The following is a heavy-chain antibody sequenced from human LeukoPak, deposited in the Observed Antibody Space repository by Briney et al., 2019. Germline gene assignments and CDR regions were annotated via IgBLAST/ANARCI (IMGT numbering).Heavy chain of an antibody. CDR3: ADAAGAGSYYNPIDY. D-gene: IGHD3-10*01. Sequence: GGSLRLSCAASGFTFKNYAIHWVRQGPGKDLEWVSGISWNSDTIGYADSVKGRFTISRDDAKNSVSLQMDSLRAEDTALYFCADAAGAGSYYNPIDYWGQGTLVTVSS. CDR2: ISWNSDTI. CDR1: GFTFKNYA. J-gene: IGHJ4*02. V-gene: IGHV3-9*01.